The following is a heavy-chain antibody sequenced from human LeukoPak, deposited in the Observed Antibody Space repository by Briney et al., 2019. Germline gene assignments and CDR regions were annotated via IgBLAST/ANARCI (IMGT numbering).Heavy chain of an antibody. Sequence: SETLSLTCTVSGGSISSYYWSWIRQPPGKGLEWIGYIYYSGSTNYNPSLKSRVTISVDTSKNQFSLKLSSVTAADTAVYYCARLKDTAMVNYYYYYGMDVWGQGTTVTVSS. CDR2: IYYSGST. CDR3: ARLKDTAMVNYYYYYGMDV. V-gene: IGHV4-59*08. J-gene: IGHJ6*02. D-gene: IGHD5-18*01. CDR1: GGSISSYY.